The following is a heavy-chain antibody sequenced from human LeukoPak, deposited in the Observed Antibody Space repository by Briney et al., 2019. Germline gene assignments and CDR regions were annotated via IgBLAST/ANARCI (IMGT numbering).Heavy chain of an antibody. CDR2: ISGSGGST. V-gene: IGHV3-23*01. Sequence: GGSLRLSCAASGFTLSSYAMSWVRQAPGKGLEWVSAISGSGGSTYYADSVKGRFTISRDNSKNTLYLQMNSLRAEDTAVYYCAKAVHSGSYYSSSSWDYWGQGTLVTASS. J-gene: IGHJ4*02. CDR1: GFTLSSYA. CDR3: AKAVHSGSYYSSSSWDY. D-gene: IGHD1-26*01.